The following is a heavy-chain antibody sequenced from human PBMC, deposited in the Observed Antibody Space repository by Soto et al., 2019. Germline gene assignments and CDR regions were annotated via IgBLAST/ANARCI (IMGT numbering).Heavy chain of an antibody. CDR1: GYTFTSYG. Sequence: QVQLVQSGAEVKKPGASVKVSCKASGYTFTSYGISWVRQAPGQGLEWMGWISAYNGNTNYAQKLQGRVTMTTDTSTSTAYMERRSLNSDDTAVYYCARAGGGTAMVYYYGMDVWGQGTTVTVSS. J-gene: IGHJ6*02. CDR2: ISAYNGNT. V-gene: IGHV1-18*01. CDR3: ARAGGGTAMVYYYGMDV. D-gene: IGHD5-18*01.